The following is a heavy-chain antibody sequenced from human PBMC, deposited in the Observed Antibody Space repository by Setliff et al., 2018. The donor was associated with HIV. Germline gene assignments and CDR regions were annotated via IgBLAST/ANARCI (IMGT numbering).Heavy chain of an antibody. CDR1: GFTFSSYA. D-gene: IGHD3-9*01. J-gene: IGHJ3*02. Sequence: GGSLRLSCAASGFTFSSYAMHWVRQAPGKGLEWVAVMSYDVNNKYYADSGKGRFTLSRDISKNTVYFQMNDLRPEDTAVYVCARSSRPDMRLAFDIWGQGTMVTVSS. CDR2: MSYDVNNK. V-gene: IGHV3-30*14. CDR3: ARSSRPDMRLAFDI.